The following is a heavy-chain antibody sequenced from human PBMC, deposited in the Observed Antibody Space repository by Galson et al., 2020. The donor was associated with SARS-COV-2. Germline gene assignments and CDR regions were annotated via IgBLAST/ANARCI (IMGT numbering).Heavy chain of an antibody. D-gene: IGHD2-2*01. CDR1: GFSLSTSGMC. V-gene: IGHV2-70*11. J-gene: IGHJ5*02. CDR2: IDWDDDK. CDR3: ARMRIVVVPDAILGFDP. Sequence: VSGPTLVKPTQTLTLTCTFSGFSLSTSGMCVSWIRQPPGKALEWLARIDWDDDKYYSTSLKTRLTISKDTSKNQVVLTMTNMDPVDTATYYCARMRIVVVPDAILGFDPWGQGTLVTVSS.